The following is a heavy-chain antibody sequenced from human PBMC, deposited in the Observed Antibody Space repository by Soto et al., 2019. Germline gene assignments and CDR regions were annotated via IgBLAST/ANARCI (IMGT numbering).Heavy chain of an antibody. CDR1: GFAFSDYA. CDR2: VSGSASNT. V-gene: IGHV3-23*01. Sequence: EVQLLEYGGGLAQPGGSLRLTCAASGFAFSDYAMSWVRQAPGKGLEWVSTVSGSASNTPYAASVKGRFPISRDNSKNILFLQMDSLRAEDTALYYWANVPIWCGSSRCYTEGFDYWGQGTLVIVSS. J-gene: IGHJ4*02. D-gene: IGHD2-2*01. CDR3: ANVPIWCGSSRCYTEGFDY.